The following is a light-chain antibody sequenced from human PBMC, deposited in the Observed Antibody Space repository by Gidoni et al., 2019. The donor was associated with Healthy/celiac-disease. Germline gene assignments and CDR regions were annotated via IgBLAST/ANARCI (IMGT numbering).Light chain of an antibody. CDR1: QSVSSY. V-gene: IGKV3-11*01. J-gene: IGKJ2*01. CDR2: DAS. CDR3: QQRSNWPLYT. Sequence: IVFTQSPATLSLSPGERATLSCRASQSVSSYLAWYQQKPGQAHRLLIYDASNRATGIPARFSGSGSGTDFTLTISSLEPEDFEVYYCQQRSNWPLYTFGQGTKLEIK.